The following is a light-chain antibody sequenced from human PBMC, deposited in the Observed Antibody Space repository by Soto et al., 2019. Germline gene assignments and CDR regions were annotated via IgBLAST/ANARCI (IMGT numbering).Light chain of an antibody. J-gene: IGKJ2*01. CDR2: GAS. CDR3: QQYNKWPRT. CDR1: QSISSD. Sequence: EIVMTQSPATLSVSPGERATLSCRASQSISSDVAWYQQKPGQAPRLLIYGASTTATGIPARFSGSGSGTEFTLTISTLQSEDFAVYNCQQYNKWPRTFRQGTKVEIK. V-gene: IGKV3-15*01.